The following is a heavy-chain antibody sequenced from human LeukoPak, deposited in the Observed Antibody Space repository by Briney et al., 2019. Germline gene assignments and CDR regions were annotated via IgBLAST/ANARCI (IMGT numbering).Heavy chain of an antibody. J-gene: IGHJ5*02. Sequence: ASVKVSCKASGYTFTGYYMHWVRQAPGQGLEWMGWINPNSGGTNYAQRFQGRVTMTRDTSISTAYMELSRLRSDDTAVYYCARDIVMVTYWFDPWGQGTLVTVSS. D-gene: IGHD5-18*01. CDR3: ARDIVMVTYWFDP. CDR2: INPNSGGT. CDR1: GYTFTGYY. V-gene: IGHV1-2*02.